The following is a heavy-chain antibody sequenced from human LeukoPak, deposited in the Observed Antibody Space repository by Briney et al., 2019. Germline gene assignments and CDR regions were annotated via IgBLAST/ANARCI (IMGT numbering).Heavy chain of an antibody. CDR2: IYHSGST. CDR1: GGSISSGGYY. D-gene: IGHD6-13*01. V-gene: IGHV4-30-2*01. J-gene: IGHJ5*02. Sequence: PSQTLSLTCTVSGGSISSGGYYWSWIRQPPGKGLEWIGYIYHSGSTYYNPSLKSRVTISVDRSKNQFSLKLSSVTAADTAVYYCARDIGYSSSGGSWFDPWAREPWSPSPQ. CDR3: ARDIGYSSSGGSWFDP.